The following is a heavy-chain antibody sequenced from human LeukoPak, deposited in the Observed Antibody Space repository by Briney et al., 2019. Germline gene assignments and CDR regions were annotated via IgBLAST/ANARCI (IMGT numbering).Heavy chain of an antibody. CDR3: VKGRVAAAGTVDVDP. CDR2: ISGSGGST. V-gene: IGHV3-23*01. Sequence: GGSLRLSCAASGFTFSSYAMSWVRQAPGKGLEWVSAISGSGGSTYYADSVKGRFTISRDNSKNTLYLQMSSLRAEDTAVYYCVKGRVAAAGTVDVDPWGQGTLVTVSS. D-gene: IGHD6-13*01. CDR1: GFTFSSYA. J-gene: IGHJ5*02.